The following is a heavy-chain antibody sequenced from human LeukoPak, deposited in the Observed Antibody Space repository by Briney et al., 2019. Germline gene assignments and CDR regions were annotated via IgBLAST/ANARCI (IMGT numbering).Heavy chain of an antibody. CDR3: ARGLGFDY. Sequence: SETLSLTCTVSGGSISSYYWSWIRQPPGKGLEWIGSIYYSGSTYYNPSLKSRVTISVDTSKNQFSLKLSSVTAADTAVYYCARGLGFDYWGQGTLVTVSS. CDR1: GGSISSYY. J-gene: IGHJ4*02. V-gene: IGHV4-59*12. CDR2: IYYSGST.